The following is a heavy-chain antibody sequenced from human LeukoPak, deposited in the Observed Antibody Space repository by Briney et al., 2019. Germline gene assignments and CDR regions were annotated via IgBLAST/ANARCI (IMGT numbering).Heavy chain of an antibody. CDR3: ALGAAAATTY. D-gene: IGHD6-25*01. V-gene: IGHV3-66*01. CDR1: GFTFSSYG. CDR2: IYSGGST. J-gene: IGHJ4*02. Sequence: GGSLRLSCAASGFTFSSYGMSWVRQAPGKGLEWVSVIYSGGSTYYADSVKGRFTISRDNSKNTLYLQMNSLRAEDTAVYYCALGAAAATTYWGQGTLVTVSS.